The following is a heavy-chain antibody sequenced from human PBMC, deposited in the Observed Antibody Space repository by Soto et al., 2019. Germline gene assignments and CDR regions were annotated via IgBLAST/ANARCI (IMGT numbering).Heavy chain of an antibody. Sequence: GGSLRLSCAASGFAFSSHPMSWVRQAPEKGLEWVSGISDSGGLTYNADSVKSRFTISKDNSNNTLYLQMNSLRAEDTAVYYCARGAIGSWRSFDTWGHGTMATVSS. CDR2: ISDSGGLT. CDR1: GFAFSSHP. J-gene: IGHJ3*02. D-gene: IGHD3-16*01. V-gene: IGHV3-23*01. CDR3: ARGAIGSWRSFDT.